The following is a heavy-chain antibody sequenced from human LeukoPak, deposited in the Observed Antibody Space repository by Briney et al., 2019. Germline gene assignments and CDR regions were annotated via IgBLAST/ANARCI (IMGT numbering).Heavy chain of an antibody. Sequence: PSETLSLTCTVYGGSISSYYWSWIRQPAGKGLEWIRLIYTSGSTNYNPSLKSRVTMSVDTSNNQFSLKLSSVTAADTAVYYCARGGQRGYCTSSSCYAFDYWGQGTLVTVS. CDR2: IYTSGST. CDR1: GGSISSYY. J-gene: IGHJ4*02. CDR3: ARGGQRGYCTSSSCYAFDY. D-gene: IGHD2-2*01. V-gene: IGHV4-4*07.